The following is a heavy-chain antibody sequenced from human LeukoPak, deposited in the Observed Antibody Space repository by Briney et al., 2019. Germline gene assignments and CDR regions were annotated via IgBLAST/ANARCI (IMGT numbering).Heavy chain of an antibody. CDR2: ISSSGSTI. D-gene: IGHD3-10*01. CDR1: GFTFSTFE. V-gene: IGHV3-48*03. J-gene: IGHJ4*02. Sequence: GGSLRLSCAASGFTFSTFEINWVRQAPGKGLEWVSYISSSGSTIYYADSVKGRFTISRDNSNNKLYLQMNSLEAADTAVYYCARGVVGVKPLDYWGQGTLVTVSS. CDR3: ARGVVGVKPLDY.